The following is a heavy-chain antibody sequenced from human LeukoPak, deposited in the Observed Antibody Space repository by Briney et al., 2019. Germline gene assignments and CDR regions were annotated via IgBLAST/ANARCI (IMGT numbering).Heavy chain of an antibody. CDR3: ARTSIAARRANAFDI. V-gene: IGHV4-30-2*01. CDR1: GGSISSGGYS. D-gene: IGHD6-6*01. Sequence: SETLSLTCAVSGGSISSGGYSWSWIRQPPGKGLEWIGYIYHSGSTYYNPSLKSRDTISVNRSKNQFSLKLSSVTAADTAVYYCARTSIAARRANAFDIWGQGTMVTVSS. J-gene: IGHJ3*02. CDR2: IYHSGST.